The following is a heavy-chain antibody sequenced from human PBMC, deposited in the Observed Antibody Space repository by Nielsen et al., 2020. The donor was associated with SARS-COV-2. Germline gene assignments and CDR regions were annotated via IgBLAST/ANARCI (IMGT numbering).Heavy chain of an antibody. CDR3: ARAPSAYMDV. V-gene: IGHV1-69*04. CDR1: GGTFSSYA. Sequence: SVKVSCKASGGTFSSYAISWVRQAPGQGLEWMGRIIPILGIANYAQKFQGRVTITRDTSASTAYMELSSLRSEDTAVYYCARAPSAYMDVWGKGTTVTVSS. CDR2: IIPILGIA. J-gene: IGHJ6*03.